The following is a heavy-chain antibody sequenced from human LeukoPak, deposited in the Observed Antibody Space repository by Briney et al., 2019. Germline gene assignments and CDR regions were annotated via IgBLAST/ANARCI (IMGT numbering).Heavy chain of an antibody. J-gene: IGHJ4*02. CDR2: ISSSSSYI. V-gene: IGHV3-21*01. CDR1: GFTFSSYS. CDR3: ARWGPTIRGVQNN. Sequence: GGSLRLSCAASGFTFSSYSMNWVRQAPGKGPEWVSSISSSSSYIYYADSVKGRFTISRDNAKNSLYLQMNSLRAEDTAVYYCARWGPTIRGVQNNWGQGTLVTVSS. D-gene: IGHD3-10*01.